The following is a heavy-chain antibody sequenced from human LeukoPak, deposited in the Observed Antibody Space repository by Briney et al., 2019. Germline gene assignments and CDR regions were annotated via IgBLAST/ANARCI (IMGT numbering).Heavy chain of an antibody. V-gene: IGHV4-39*07. J-gene: IGHJ4*02. D-gene: IGHD3-10*01. Sequence: PSETLSLTCTVSGGSISSSSYYWGWIRQPPGKGLEWIGSIYYSGSTYYNPSLKSRVTILVDTSKNQFSLKLSSVTAADTAVYYCARGRFGESYVDYWGQGTLVTVSS. CDR2: IYYSGST. CDR1: GGSISSSSYY. CDR3: ARGRFGESYVDY.